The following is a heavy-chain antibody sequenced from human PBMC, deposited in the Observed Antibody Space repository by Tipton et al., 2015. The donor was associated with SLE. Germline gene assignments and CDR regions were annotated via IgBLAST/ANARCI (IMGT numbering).Heavy chain of an antibody. Sequence: SLRLSCAASGFTFSSYAMSWVRQAPGKGLEWVANIKQDGSEKYYVDSVKGRFTISRDNAKNSLYLQMNSLRAEDTAVYYCARSGSSGADAFDIWGQGTMVTVSS. CDR3: ARSGSSGADAFDI. D-gene: IGHD6-19*01. CDR1: GFTFSSYA. CDR2: IKQDGSEK. V-gene: IGHV3-7*03. J-gene: IGHJ3*02.